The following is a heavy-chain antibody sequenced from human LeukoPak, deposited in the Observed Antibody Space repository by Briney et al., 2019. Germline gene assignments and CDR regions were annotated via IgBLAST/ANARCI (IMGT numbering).Heavy chain of an antibody. D-gene: IGHD3-3*01. CDR3: ARDRGRDYDFWSGYSNIDY. Sequence: GGSLGLSCAASGFTFSSYSMNWVRQAPGKGLEWVSYISSSSSTIYYADSVKGRFTISRDNAKNSLYLQMNSLRAEDTAVYYCARDRGRDYDFWSGYSNIDYWGQGTLVTVSS. CDR1: GFTFSSYS. J-gene: IGHJ4*02. CDR2: ISSSSSTI. V-gene: IGHV3-48*04.